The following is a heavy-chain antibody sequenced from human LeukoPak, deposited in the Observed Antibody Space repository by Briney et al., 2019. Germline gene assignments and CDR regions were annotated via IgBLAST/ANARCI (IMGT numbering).Heavy chain of an antibody. Sequence: ASVKVSCKTSGYTFTDYYMHWVRQAPGQGLEWMGRINPNSGDTNYAQRFLGRVTMTRDTSISTAYMELSSLRSEDTAVYYCARNGILTGYFDYWGQGTLVTVSS. V-gene: IGHV1-2*02. J-gene: IGHJ4*02. CDR3: ARNGILTGYFDY. CDR2: INPNSGDT. D-gene: IGHD3-9*01. CDR1: GYTFTDYY.